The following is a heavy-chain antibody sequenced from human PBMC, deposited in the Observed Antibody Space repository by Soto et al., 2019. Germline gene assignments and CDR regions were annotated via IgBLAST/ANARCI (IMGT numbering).Heavy chain of an antibody. V-gene: IGHV4-30-4*01. CDR1: GGSLTSGHYY. J-gene: IGHJ6*02. CDR3: ARGEDGDSTADGFGMDV. Sequence: QVQLQESGPGLVKPSQTLSLTCTVSGGSLTSGHYYWNWIRQPPGKGLQWIGYIYFSGNTFYNPSRKRRLTISLDTSKNEFSLRLSSVTAADTAVCYCARGEDGDSTADGFGMDVWGQGTTVTVSS. CDR2: IYFSGNT. D-gene: IGHD1-26*01.